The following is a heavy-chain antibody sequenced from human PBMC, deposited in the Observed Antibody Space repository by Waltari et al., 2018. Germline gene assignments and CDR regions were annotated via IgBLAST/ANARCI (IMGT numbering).Heavy chain of an antibody. Sequence: QLVESGGGLVQPGESLTLPCVASGFTFGDYAMHWVRQSPGKGLDWVSGISWNSGRLDYVDSVKGRFSISRDNARNSLFLHMSGLRPDDTARYYCVKGGFATDPFDYWGQGTMV. V-gene: IGHV3-9*01. CDR2: ISWNSGRL. CDR1: GFTFGDYA. J-gene: IGHJ4*02. D-gene: IGHD3-16*01. CDR3: VKGGFATDPFDY.